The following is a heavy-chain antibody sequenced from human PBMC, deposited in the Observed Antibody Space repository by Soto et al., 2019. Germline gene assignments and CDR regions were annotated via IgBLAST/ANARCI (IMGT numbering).Heavy chain of an antibody. Sequence: GGSLRLSCAASGFTFSSYAMSWVRQAPGKGLEWVSAISGSGGSTYYADSVKGRFTISRDNAKNSLYLQMNSLRAEDTAVYYCARYYDFWSGLYKEDAFDIWGQGTMATVSS. J-gene: IGHJ3*02. V-gene: IGHV3-23*01. CDR3: ARYYDFWSGLYKEDAFDI. D-gene: IGHD3-3*01. CDR1: GFTFSSYA. CDR2: ISGSGGST.